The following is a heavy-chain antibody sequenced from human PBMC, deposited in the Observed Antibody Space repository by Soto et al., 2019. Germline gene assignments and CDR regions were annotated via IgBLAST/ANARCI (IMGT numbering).Heavy chain of an antibody. V-gene: IGHV4-30-2*01. J-gene: IGHJ5*02. CDR2: IYHSGGT. Sequence: SETLSLTCAVSGGPITSVGYSWSWIRQPPGKGLEWIGYIYHSGGTYYNPSLKSRVTLSIDRTKKQFSLKLKSVTAADTAVYFCARTMTTSGWFDPWGQGTLVTVSS. CDR1: GGPITSVGYS. D-gene: IGHD4-17*01. CDR3: ARTMTTSGWFDP.